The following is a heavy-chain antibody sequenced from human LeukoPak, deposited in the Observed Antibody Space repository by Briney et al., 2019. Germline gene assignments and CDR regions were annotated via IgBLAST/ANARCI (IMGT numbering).Heavy chain of an antibody. CDR3: ATFAYSYGSSFDY. D-gene: IGHD5-18*01. Sequence: GESLKISCKGSGYSFTSYWIGWVRQMPGKGLGLSRIIYPGDSDTRYSPSFQGQVTISADKSISTAYLQWSSLKASDTAMYYCATFAYSYGSSFDYWGQGTLVTVSS. J-gene: IGHJ4*02. CDR1: GYSFTSYW. CDR2: IYPGDSDT. V-gene: IGHV5-51*01.